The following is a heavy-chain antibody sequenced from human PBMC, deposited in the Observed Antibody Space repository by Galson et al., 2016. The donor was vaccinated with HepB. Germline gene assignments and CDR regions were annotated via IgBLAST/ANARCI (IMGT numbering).Heavy chain of an antibody. CDR3: ARTFVDIYGRRYFDY. V-gene: IGHV4-39*02. J-gene: IGHJ4*02. CDR2: ISYSGNT. Sequence: SETLSLTCTVSSDSFTGSNYYWAWIRQPPGKGLEWIGSISYSGNTYYNPSLKSRVTMSVDTSRKHFSLKLISVTAADTAVFYCARTFVDIYGRRYFDYWGQGTLVSVS. D-gene: IGHD5-18*01. CDR1: SDSFTGSNYY.